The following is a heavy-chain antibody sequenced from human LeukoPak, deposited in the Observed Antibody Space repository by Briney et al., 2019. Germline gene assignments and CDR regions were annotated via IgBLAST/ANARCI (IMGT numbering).Heavy chain of an antibody. CDR2: IIPIFGTA. Sequence: GASVKVSCKASGGTFSSYAISWVRQAPGQGLEWMGGIIPIFGTANYAQKFQGGVTITADESTSTAYMELSSLRSEDTAVYYCARGGHSSSRIRFDPWGQGTLVIVSS. D-gene: IGHD6-13*01. CDR3: ARGGHSSSRIRFDP. J-gene: IGHJ5*02. V-gene: IGHV1-69*13. CDR1: GGTFSSYA.